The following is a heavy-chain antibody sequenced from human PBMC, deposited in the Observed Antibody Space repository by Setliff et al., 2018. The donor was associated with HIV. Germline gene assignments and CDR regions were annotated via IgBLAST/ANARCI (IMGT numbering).Heavy chain of an antibody. J-gene: IGHJ3*02. V-gene: IGHV3-74*01. Sequence: ETLRLSCAASGFTFSSYWMHWVRQAPGKGLVWVSRINGDGSSTTYADSVKGRFTISRDNAKNTLYLQMNSLRAEDTAVYYCARGGSYSHGAFDIWGQGTMVTVSS. CDR3: ARGGSYSHGAFDI. CDR1: GFTFSSYW. D-gene: IGHD1-26*01. CDR2: INGDGSST.